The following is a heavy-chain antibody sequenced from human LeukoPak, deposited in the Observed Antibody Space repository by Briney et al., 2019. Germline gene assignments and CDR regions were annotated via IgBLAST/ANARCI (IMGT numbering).Heavy chain of an antibody. CDR1: GVSFSGYY. CDR2: INHSGST. J-gene: IGHJ4*02. Sequence: SETLSLTCAVYGVSFSGYYWSWIRQPPGKGLEWIGEINHSGSTNYNPSLKSRVTISVDTSKNQFSLKLSSVTAADTAVYYCARLEYDSSGYYYDYWGQGTLVTVSS. CDR3: ARLEYDSSGYYYDY. V-gene: IGHV4-34*01. D-gene: IGHD3-22*01.